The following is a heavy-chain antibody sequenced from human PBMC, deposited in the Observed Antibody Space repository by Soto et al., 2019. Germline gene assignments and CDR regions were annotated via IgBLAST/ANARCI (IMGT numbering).Heavy chain of an antibody. V-gene: IGHV1-69*13. CDR3: ARARGYSYGSSDY. J-gene: IGHJ4*02. D-gene: IGHD5-18*01. Sequence: SVKVSCKASGVTFSSYAISWVRQAPGQGLEWMGGIIPIFGTANYAQKFQGRVTITADESTSTAYMELSSLRSEDTAVYYCARARGYSYGSSDYWGQGTLVTVSS. CDR2: IIPIFGTA. CDR1: GVTFSSYA.